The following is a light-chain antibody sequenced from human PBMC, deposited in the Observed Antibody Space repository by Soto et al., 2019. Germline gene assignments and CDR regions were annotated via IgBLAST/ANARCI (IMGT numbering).Light chain of an antibody. CDR3: NSYTDTSRYV. V-gene: IGLV2-14*01. J-gene: IGLJ7*01. CDR1: SSDVGGHTH. CDR2: GVS. Sequence: QSALTQPASVSGSPGQSITISCTGTSSDVGGHTHVSWYQQYPGKAPKLVIYGVSNRPSGVPNRFSGSKSGNTASLTISGLQTEDEADYYCNSYTDTSRYVFGPGTQLTVL.